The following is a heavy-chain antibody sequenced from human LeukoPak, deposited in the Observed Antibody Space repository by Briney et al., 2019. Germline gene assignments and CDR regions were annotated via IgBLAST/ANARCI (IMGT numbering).Heavy chain of an antibody. Sequence: SETLSLTCTVSGGSISSYYWGWIRQPPGKGLEWIGSIYYSGSTYYNPSLKSRVTISVDTSKNQFSLKLSSVTAADTAVYYCARRLGAADYFDYWGQGTLVTVSS. CDR3: ARRLGAADYFDY. CDR2: IYYSGST. D-gene: IGHD1-26*01. V-gene: IGHV4-39*01. CDR1: GGSISSYY. J-gene: IGHJ4*02.